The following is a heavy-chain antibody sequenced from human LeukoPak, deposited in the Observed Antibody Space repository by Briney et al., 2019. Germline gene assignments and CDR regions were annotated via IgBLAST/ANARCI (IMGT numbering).Heavy chain of an antibody. CDR1: GGSISSGGYY. J-gene: IGHJ5*02. CDR3: ARGENYYDSSGYYLGNWFDP. CDR2: IYTSGST. D-gene: IGHD3-22*01. V-gene: IGHV4-61*02. Sequence: PSETLSLTCTVSGGSISSGGYYWSWIRQPAGKGLEWIGRIYTSGSTNYNPSLKSRVTISVDTSKNQFSLKLSSVTAADTAVYYCARGENYYDSSGYYLGNWFDPWGQGTLVTVSS.